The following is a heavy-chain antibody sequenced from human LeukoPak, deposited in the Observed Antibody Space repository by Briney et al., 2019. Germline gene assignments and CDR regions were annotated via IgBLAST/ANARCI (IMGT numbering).Heavy chain of an antibody. CDR3: ARPGVTPDTNWFDS. CDR2: INPNNGST. V-gene: IGHV1-2*02. Sequence: ASVKVSCKASGYSFTDYYIHWVQQAPRQGLEWMGWINPNNGSTNSVQKFPGRVTMPSDTSISTVYLELSRLTSDDTAVYFCARPGVTPDTNWFDSWGQGTLVTVSS. D-gene: IGHD5-18*01. CDR1: GYSFTDYY. J-gene: IGHJ5*01.